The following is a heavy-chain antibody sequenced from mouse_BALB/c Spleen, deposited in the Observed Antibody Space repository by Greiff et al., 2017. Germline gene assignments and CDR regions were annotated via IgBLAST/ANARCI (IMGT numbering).Heavy chain of an antibody. CDR3: NAYGYDKYFDV. CDR2: IDPETGGT. D-gene: IGHD2-2*01. V-gene: IGHV1-15*01. J-gene: IGHJ1*01. Sequence: VQLQQSGAELVRPGASVTLSCKASGYTFTDYEMHWVKQTPVHGLEWIGAIDPETGGTAYNQKFKGKATLTADKSSSTAYMELRSLTSEDSAVYYCNAYGYDKYFDVWGAGTTVTVSS. CDR1: GYTFTDYE.